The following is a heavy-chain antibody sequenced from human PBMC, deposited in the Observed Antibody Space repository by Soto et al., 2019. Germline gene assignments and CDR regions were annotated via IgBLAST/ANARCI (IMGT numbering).Heavy chain of an antibody. J-gene: IGHJ5*02. CDR3: ASDPSPLITLVRGVPT. D-gene: IGHD3-10*01. V-gene: IGHV1-69*13. Sequence: SVKVSCKASGGTFSSYAISWVRQAPGQGLEWVGGGIPIFGTANYAQKFQGRVTITADESTSTAYMELSSLRSEDTAVYYSASDPSPLITLVRGVPTWGQGTLVTVSS. CDR1: GGTFSSYA. CDR2: GIPIFGTA.